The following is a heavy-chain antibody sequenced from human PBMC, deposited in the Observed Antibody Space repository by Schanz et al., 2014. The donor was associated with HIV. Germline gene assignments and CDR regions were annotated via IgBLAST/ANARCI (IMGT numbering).Heavy chain of an antibody. V-gene: IGHV3-33*01. CDR2: SID. D-gene: IGHD4-17*01. Sequence: SIDYYVDSVKGRFTISRDNSKNTLFLQMNSLSPEDTGIYYCARDNRGDYYLDSWGQGTLVTVSS. CDR3: ARDNRGDYYLDS. J-gene: IGHJ1*01.